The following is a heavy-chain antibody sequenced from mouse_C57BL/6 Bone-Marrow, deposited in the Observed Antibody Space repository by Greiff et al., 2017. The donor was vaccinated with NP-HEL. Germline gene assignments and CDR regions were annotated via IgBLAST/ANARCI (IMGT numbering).Heavy chain of an antibody. D-gene: IGHD3-2*02. CDR1: GFNFTDYY. CDR3: TTSNSTGYGARDY. V-gene: IGHV14-1*01. Sequence: VQLQQSGAELVRPGASVKLSCTASGFNFTDYYMHWVKQRPDQGLEWIGRIDPDDGDTEYAPKFQGKATLTADTSSNTAYLQLSSLTAEDTAVYYCTTSNSTGYGARDYWGQGTSVTVSS. CDR2: IDPDDGDT. J-gene: IGHJ4*01.